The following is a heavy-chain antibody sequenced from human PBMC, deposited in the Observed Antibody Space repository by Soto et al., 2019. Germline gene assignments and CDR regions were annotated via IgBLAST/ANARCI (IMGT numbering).Heavy chain of an antibody. CDR1: GYTFTTYA. CDR2: INAGNGDT. CDR3: VRAWYFAL. Sequence: QVQLVQSGAEVKKPGASVKVSCKASGYTFTTYAMHWVRQAPGQRLEWMGWINAGNGDTKYSQNLQGRVTISRDTSANAVYMELSSLRSEDTAVYYCVRAWYFALWGRGTLVTVSS. V-gene: IGHV1-3*01. J-gene: IGHJ2*01.